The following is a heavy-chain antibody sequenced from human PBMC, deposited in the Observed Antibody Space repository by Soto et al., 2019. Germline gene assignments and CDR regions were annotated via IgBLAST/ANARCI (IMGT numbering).Heavy chain of an antibody. J-gene: IGHJ3*01. CDR1: GFTFSDYA. CDR2: ISEDGNNI. V-gene: IGHV3-30*03. CDR3: ATWHEREHAYDV. Sequence: QVQLVESGGGVVQPGRSLRLSCAASGFTFSDYAMHWVRQAPGKGLEWVAVISEDGNNIYYADSVRGRFTISRDNSKNTLYLQMNDLRPDDTAVYYCATWHEREHAYDVWGQGTTVTVSS. D-gene: IGHD1-1*01.